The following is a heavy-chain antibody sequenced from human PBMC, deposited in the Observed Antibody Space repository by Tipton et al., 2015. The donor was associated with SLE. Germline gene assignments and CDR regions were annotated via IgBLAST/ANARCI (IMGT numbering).Heavy chain of an antibody. V-gene: IGHV4-34*01. D-gene: IGHD1-26*01. CDR2: INHSGST. CDR3: ARGIEWELYYFDY. Sequence: LRLSCAVYGGSFSGYYWSWIRQPPGKGLEWIGEINHSGSTTYNPSLKSRVTISVDTSKNQFSLKLSSVTAADTAVYYCARGIEWELYYFDYWGQGTLVTVSS. CDR1: GGSFSGYY. J-gene: IGHJ4*02.